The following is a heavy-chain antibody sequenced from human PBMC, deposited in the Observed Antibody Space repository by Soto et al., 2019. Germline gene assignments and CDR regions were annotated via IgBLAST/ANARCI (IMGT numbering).Heavy chain of an antibody. CDR2: ISSSGDST. J-gene: IGHJ4*02. Sequence: EVQLLESGGGLVQPGGSLRLSCVASGFTFSNYAMTWVRQAPGKGLEWVSAISSSGDSTYYADSVKGRFTISKDNSNNTLFLEMNNLRAEDTAIYYCAKRVTDYWCQGTLVTVSS. V-gene: IGHV3-23*01. CDR1: GFTFSNYA. CDR3: AKRVTDY.